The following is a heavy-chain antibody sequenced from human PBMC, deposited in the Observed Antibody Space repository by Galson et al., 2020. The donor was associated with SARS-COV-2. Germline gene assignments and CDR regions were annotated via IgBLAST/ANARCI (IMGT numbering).Heavy chain of an antibody. CDR1: GFTFSSYS. V-gene: IGHV3-48*02. CDR3: ARGGHYYDILMGEDYFDY. D-gene: IGHD3-22*01. J-gene: IGHJ4*02. Sequence: GESLKISCAASGFTFSSYSMNWVRQAPGKGLEWVSYISSSSSTIYYADSVKGRFTISRDNAKNSLYLQMNSLRDEDTAVYYCARGGHYYDILMGEDYFDYWGQGTLVTVSS. CDR2: ISSSSSTI.